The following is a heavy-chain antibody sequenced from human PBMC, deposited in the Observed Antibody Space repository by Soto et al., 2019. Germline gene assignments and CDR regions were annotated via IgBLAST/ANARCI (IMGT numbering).Heavy chain of an antibody. D-gene: IGHD3-10*01. Sequence: QVQLVQSGAEVKTPGSSVKVSCKSSGGTFSSYAISWVLQASGQGLEWMGGIIPIFGTANYAQKFQVRVTITGDEATSKAYMELSSRRSEATAVSCCARAPGGDYYYGMDVWGKGTTVTVSS. V-gene: IGHV1-69*01. CDR3: ARAPGGDYYYGMDV. J-gene: IGHJ6*04. CDR1: GGTFSSYA. CDR2: IIPIFGTA.